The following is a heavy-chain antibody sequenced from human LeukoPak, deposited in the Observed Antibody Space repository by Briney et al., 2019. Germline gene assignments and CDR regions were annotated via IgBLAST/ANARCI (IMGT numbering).Heavy chain of an antibody. CDR3: AKDFWEMSTTNY. J-gene: IGHJ4*02. CDR1: GFTFSSYG. CDR2: ISYDGSNK. V-gene: IGHV3-30*18. D-gene: IGHD5-24*01. Sequence: PGGSLRLSCAASGFTFSSYGMHWVRQAPGKGLEWVAVISYDGSNKYYADSVKGRFTISRDNSKNTLYLQMNSLRPEDTAVYYCAKDFWEMSTTNYWGQGTLVTVSS.